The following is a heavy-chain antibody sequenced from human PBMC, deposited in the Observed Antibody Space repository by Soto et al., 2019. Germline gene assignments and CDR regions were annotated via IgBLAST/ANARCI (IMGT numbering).Heavy chain of an antibody. CDR1: GGTFSSYT. V-gene: IGHV1-69*02. Sequence: QVQLVQSGAEVKKPGSSVKVSCKASGGTFSSYTISWVRQAPGQGLEWMGRIIPILGIANYAQKFQGRVTITADKSTSTAYMELSSVRSEDTAVYYCARAEGYYYDSSRMDVWGQGTTVTVSS. J-gene: IGHJ6*02. CDR3: ARAEGYYYDSSRMDV. CDR2: IIPILGIA. D-gene: IGHD3-22*01.